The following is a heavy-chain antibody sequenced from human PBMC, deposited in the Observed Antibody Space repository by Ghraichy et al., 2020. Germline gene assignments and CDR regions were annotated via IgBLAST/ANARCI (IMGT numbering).Heavy chain of an antibody. V-gene: IGHV3-23*01. CDR2: ISGSGGST. Sequence: GGSLRLSCAASGFTFSSYVMSWVRQAPGKGLEWVSAISGSGGSTYYADSVKGRFTISRDNSKNTLYLQMNSLRAEDTAVYYCANNYYDSSGYYFLPDWYFDLWGRGTLVTVSS. CDR3: ANNYYDSSGYYFLPDWYFDL. J-gene: IGHJ2*01. D-gene: IGHD3-22*01. CDR1: GFTFSSYV.